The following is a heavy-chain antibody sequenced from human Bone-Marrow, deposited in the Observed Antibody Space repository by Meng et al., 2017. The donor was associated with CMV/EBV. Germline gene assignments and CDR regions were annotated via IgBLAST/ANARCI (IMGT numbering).Heavy chain of an antibody. D-gene: IGHD2-2*01. V-gene: IGHV3-13*01. J-gene: IGHJ3*01. CDR3: ASAIVVVPAGP. Sequence: GESLKISCAASGFTFSSYDMHWVRQATGKGLEWVSAIGTAGDTYYPGSVKGRFTISRENAKNSLYLQMNSLRAGDTAVYYCASAIVVVPAGPWGQGAMVTVSS. CDR1: GFTFSSYD. CDR2: IGTAGDT.